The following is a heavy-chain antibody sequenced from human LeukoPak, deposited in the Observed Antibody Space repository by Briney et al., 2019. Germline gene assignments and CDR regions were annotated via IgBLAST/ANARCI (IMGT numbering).Heavy chain of an antibody. CDR2: TYYRSKWYN. J-gene: IGHJ4*02. V-gene: IGHV6-1*01. D-gene: IGHD6-19*01. Sequence: SQTLSLTCAISGDSVSSNSAAWNWIRQSPSRGLEWLGRTYYRSKWYNDYAVSVKSRITINPDTSKNQFSLQLNSVTPEDTAVCYCARGSTGYSSGWSGYYFDYWGQGTLVTVSS. CDR1: GDSVSSNSAA. CDR3: ARGSTGYSSGWSGYYFDY.